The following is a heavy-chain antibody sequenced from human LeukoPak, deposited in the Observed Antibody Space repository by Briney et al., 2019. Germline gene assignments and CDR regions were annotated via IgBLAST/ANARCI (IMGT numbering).Heavy chain of an antibody. CDR1: GFTFSSYW. J-gene: IGHJ1*01. CDR2: IKQDGSEK. CDR3: ARPRIQLWYGEYFQH. V-gene: IGHV3-7*03. Sequence: GGSLRLSCAASGFTFSSYWMSWVRQAPGKGLEWVANIKQDGSEKYYVDSAKGRFTISRDNAKNSLYLQMNSLRAEDTAVYYCARPRIQLWYGEYFQHWGQGTLVTVSS. D-gene: IGHD5-18*01.